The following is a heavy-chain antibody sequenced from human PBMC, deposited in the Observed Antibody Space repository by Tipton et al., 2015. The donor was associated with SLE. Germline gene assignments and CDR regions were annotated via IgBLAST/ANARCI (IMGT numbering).Heavy chain of an antibody. Sequence: GSLRLSCAASGFTFSSYSMNWVRQAPGKGLEWVSSISSSSSYIYYADSVKGRFTISRDNAKNSLYLQMNSLRAEDTAVYYCAREPSGTKGYYYMDVWGKGTTVTVSS. CDR3: AREPSGTKGYYYMDV. CDR1: GFTFSSYS. J-gene: IGHJ6*03. CDR2: ISSSSSYI. V-gene: IGHV3-21*04. D-gene: IGHD1-14*01.